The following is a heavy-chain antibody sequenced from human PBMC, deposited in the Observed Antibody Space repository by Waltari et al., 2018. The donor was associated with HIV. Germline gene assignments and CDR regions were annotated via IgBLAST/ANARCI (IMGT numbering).Heavy chain of an antibody. V-gene: IGHV4-59*01. CDR1: GGSISSYY. CDR3: ARVPTTVTHYYGMDV. J-gene: IGHJ6*02. Sequence: QVQLQESGPGLVKPSETLSLTCTVSGGSISSYYWSWIRQPPGKGLEWNGYIYYSGGTNYNPPLKGRITISVDTSKNRFSLKLSSVTAADTAVYYCARVPTTVTHYYGMDVWGQGTTVTVSS. D-gene: IGHD4-17*01. CDR2: IYYSGGT.